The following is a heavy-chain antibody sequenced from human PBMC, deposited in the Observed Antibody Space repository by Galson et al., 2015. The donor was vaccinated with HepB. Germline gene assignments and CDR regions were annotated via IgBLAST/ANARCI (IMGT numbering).Heavy chain of an antibody. CDR2: IYSGGST. Sequence: SLRLSCAASGFTFSSYAMSWVRQAPGKGLEWVPVIYSGGSTYYADSVKGRFTISRDNSKNTVYLQMNSLRAEDTAVYYCARDSQWELRIGYYYGMDVWGQGTTVTVSS. CDR3: ARDSQWELRIGYYYGMDV. J-gene: IGHJ6*02. CDR1: GFTFSSYA. D-gene: IGHD1-26*01. V-gene: IGHV3-66*01.